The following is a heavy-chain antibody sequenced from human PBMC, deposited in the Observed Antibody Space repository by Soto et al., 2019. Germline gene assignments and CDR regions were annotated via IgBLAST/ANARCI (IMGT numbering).Heavy chain of an antibody. CDR2: INHSGST. Sequence: QVQLQQWGAGLLKPSEPLSLTCAVYGGSFSGYYWSWIRQPPGKGLEWIGEINHSGSTNYNPSLKSRVTLSVDMSKKQFSLKLSSVTAADTAVYYGAGGYFEGTTVSAFDSWGQGPLVTVSS. CDR1: GGSFSGYY. D-gene: IGHD4-17*01. J-gene: IGHJ5*01. CDR3: AGGYFEGTTVSAFDS. V-gene: IGHV4-34*01.